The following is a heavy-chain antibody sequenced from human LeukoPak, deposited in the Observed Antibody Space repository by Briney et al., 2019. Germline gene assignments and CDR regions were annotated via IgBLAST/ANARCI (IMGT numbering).Heavy chain of an antibody. D-gene: IGHD3-22*01. J-gene: IGHJ4*02. CDR1: GGTFSSYA. CDR2: IIPIFGTA. CDR3: ARSLDYYDSSGYTSEGY. V-gene: IGHV1-69*13. Sequence: SVKVSCKASGGTFSSYAISWVRQAPGQGLEWMGGIIPIFGTANYAQEFQGRVTITADESTSTAYMELSSLRSEDTAVYYCARSLDYYDSSGYTSEGYWGQGTLVTVSS.